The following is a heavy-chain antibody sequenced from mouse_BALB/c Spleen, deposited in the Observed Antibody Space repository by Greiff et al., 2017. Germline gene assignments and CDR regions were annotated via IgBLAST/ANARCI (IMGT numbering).Heavy chain of an antibody. CDR3: AREDYGNYGWFAY. Sequence: VKLQESGPGLVAPSQSLSITCTVSGFSLTSYGVPWVRQPPGKGLEWLGVIWAGGSTNYNSALMSRLSISKDNSKSHVFLKMNSLQTDDTAMYYCAREDYGNYGWFAYWGQGTLVTVSA. D-gene: IGHD2-1*01. V-gene: IGHV2-9*02. CDR2: IWAGGST. J-gene: IGHJ3*01. CDR1: GFSLTSYG.